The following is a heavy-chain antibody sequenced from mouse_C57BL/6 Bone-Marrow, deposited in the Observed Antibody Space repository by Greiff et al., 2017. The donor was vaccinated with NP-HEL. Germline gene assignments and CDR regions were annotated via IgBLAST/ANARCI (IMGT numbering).Heavy chain of an antibody. J-gene: IGHJ3*01. D-gene: IGHD4-1*02. CDR2: ISDGGSYT. V-gene: IGHV5-4*01. Sequence: EVKVVESGGGLVKPGGSLKLSCAASGFTFSSYAMSWVRQTPEKRLEWVATISDGGSYTYYPDNVKGRFTISRDNAKNNLYLQMSHLKSEDTAMYYCARDKINLAWFAYWGQGTLVTVSA. CDR1: GFTFSSYA. CDR3: ARDKINLAWFAY.